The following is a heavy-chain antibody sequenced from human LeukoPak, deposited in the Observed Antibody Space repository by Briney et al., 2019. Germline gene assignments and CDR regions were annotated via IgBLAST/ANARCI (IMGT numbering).Heavy chain of an antibody. V-gene: IGHV4-39*07. CDR3: ARNGGGYSYGYGDAFDI. CDR1: GGSISSSSYY. J-gene: IGHJ3*02. D-gene: IGHD5-18*01. CDR2: IYYSGST. Sequence: SETLSLTCTVSGGSISSSSYYWGWIRQPPGKGLEWIGSIYYSGSTYYNPSLKSRVTISVDTSKNQFSLKLSSVTAADTAVYYCARNGGGYSYGYGDAFDIWGQGTMVTVSS.